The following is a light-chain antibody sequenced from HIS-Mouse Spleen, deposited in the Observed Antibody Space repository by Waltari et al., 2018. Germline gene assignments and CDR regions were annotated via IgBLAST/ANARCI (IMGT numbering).Light chain of an antibody. Sequence: QSALTQPASVSGSPGQSITIPCTGTSSDVGTYNLVSRYQQHPGKAPKLMIYEGSKRPSGVSNRFSGSKSGNTASLTISGLQAEDEADYYCCSYAGSSTVVFGGGTKLTVL. J-gene: IGLJ2*01. V-gene: IGLV2-23*01. CDR1: SSDVGTYNL. CDR3: CSYAGSSTVV. CDR2: EGS.